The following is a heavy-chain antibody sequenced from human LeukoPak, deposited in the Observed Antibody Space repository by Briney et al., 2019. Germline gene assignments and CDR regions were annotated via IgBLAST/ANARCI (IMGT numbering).Heavy chain of an antibody. V-gene: IGHV3-11*01. CDR3: AKADSDYSNYPSYFDY. Sequence: GGSLRLSCAASGFTFSDYYMSWIRQAPGKGLEWVSYISSSGSTIYYADSVKGRFTISRDNSKNTLYLQMNSLRAEDTAVYYCAKADSDYSNYPSYFDYWGQGTLVTVSS. D-gene: IGHD4-11*01. CDR2: ISSSGSTI. J-gene: IGHJ4*02. CDR1: GFTFSDYY.